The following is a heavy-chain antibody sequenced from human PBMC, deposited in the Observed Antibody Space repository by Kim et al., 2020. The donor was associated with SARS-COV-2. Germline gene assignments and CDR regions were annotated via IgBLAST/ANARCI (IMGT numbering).Heavy chain of an antibody. J-gene: IGHJ4*02. D-gene: IGHD3-3*01. CDR2: IIPSGGST. V-gene: IGHV1-46*01. CDR3: ARLPGERLLDYVEY. CDR1: GYTFTSHY. Sequence: ASVKVSCKASGYTFTSHYLYWVRQAPGQGLEWMGVIIPSGGSTSYTQKFQGRVTMTRDTSTNTFYMELSSLRSDDTAVYYCARLPGERLLDYVEYWGQGT.